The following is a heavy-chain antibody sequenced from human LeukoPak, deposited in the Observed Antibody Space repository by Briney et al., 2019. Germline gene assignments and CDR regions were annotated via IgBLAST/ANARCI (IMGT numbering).Heavy chain of an antibody. CDR3: AKGPVKYYDILTGNFDY. CDR2: MRGSGGST. Sequence: GRSLRLSCAAYGATFTIYAMSCVRHAPGNWLEWVSTMRGSGGSTYYADSVKGRFTISRDNSKNTLYLQMNSLRAEDTDIYYYAKGPVKYYDILTGNFDYWGQGTLVTVSS. D-gene: IGHD3-9*01. CDR1: GATFTIYA. J-gene: IGHJ4*02. V-gene: IGHV3-23*01.